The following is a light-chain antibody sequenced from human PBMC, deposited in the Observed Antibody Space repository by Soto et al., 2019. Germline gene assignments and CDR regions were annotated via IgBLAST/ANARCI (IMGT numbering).Light chain of an antibody. Sequence: EIVLTQSPGTLSLSPGERATLSCRASQSVSSSYLAWYQQKPGQAPRLLIYGASSRATGIPDRFSGSGSGTAFPLTINRLEPEEFAVYYCQQYGSSGYTFGQGTKLEIK. CDR3: QQYGSSGYT. J-gene: IGKJ2*01. CDR1: QSVSSSY. CDR2: GAS. V-gene: IGKV3-20*01.